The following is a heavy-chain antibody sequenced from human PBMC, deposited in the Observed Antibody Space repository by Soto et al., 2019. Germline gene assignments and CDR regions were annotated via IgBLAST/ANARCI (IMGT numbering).Heavy chain of an antibody. J-gene: IGHJ4*02. V-gene: IGHV3-9*01. Sequence: GGSLRLSCAASGFTFDDYAMHWVRQAPGKGLEWVSGISWNSGSIGYADSVKGRFTISRDNAKNSLYLQMNSLRAEDTALYYCAKELDYYSSGWYGFDYWGRGTLVTVSS. CDR3: AKELDYYSSGWYGFDY. D-gene: IGHD6-19*01. CDR2: ISWNSGSI. CDR1: GFTFDDYA.